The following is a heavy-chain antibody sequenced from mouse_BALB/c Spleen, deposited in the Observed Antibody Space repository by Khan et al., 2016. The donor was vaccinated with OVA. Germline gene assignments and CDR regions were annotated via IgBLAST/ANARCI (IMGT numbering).Heavy chain of an antibody. CDR2: MSSGSSNI. Sequence: EVELVESGGGLVQPGGSRKLSCAASGFTFSSFGMHWVRQAPKQGLEWVAYMSSGSSNIYYVDTVKGRFTISRDNSKNTLFLQMTSLRSEDTAMYYCARSGGNFHWYFDVWGAGTSVTVSS. CDR1: GFTFSSFG. D-gene: IGHD2-1*01. CDR3: ARSGGNFHWYFDV. J-gene: IGHJ1*01. V-gene: IGHV5-17*02.